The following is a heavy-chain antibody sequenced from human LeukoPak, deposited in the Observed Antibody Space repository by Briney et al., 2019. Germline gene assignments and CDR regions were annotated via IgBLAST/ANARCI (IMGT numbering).Heavy chain of an antibody. V-gene: IGHV4-61*02. Sequence: SETLSLTCPFSGGSISSGSYYWIWIRHPAGKGLEWIGRIYTSGSTNYNPSRKSRVTISVDTSKNQFSLKLSYVTAADTAVYYCARDVGYCSGGSCYRKTTWYYYYMDVWGKGTTVTVSS. CDR1: GGSISSGSYY. CDR3: ARDVGYCSGGSCYRKTTWYYYYMDV. D-gene: IGHD2-15*01. CDR2: IYTSGST. J-gene: IGHJ6*03.